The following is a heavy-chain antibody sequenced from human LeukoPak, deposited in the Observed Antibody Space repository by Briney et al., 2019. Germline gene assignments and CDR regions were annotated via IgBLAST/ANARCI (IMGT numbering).Heavy chain of an antibody. CDR2: IGTAGDT. CDR3: ARGGFDGLFDP. J-gene: IGHJ5*02. D-gene: IGHD3-10*01. V-gene: IGHV3-13*01. Sequence: PGGSLRLSCAASGFTFSSYDMHWVRQATGKGLEWVSAIGTAGDTYYPGSVKGRFTISRENAKNSLYLQMNSLRAGDTAVYYCARGGFDGLFDPWGQGTLVTVSS. CDR1: GFTFSSYD.